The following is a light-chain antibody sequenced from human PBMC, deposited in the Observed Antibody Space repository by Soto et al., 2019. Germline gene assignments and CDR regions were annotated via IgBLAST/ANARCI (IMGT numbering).Light chain of an antibody. CDR2: SSS. V-gene: IGKV3-20*01. CDR1: QSVSSTY. J-gene: IGKJ1*01. CDR3: QQYGSSRTWT. Sequence: ELVLTQSPGTLSLSPGDRATLSCRASQSVSSTYLAWYQQRPGQAPRLLIYSSSSRASGIPDRFSGSGSGTDFTLTISRLEPEDFAVYYCQQYGSSRTWTFGQGTKVDIK.